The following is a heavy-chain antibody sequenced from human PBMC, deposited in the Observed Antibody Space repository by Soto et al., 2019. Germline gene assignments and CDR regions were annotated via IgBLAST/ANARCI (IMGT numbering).Heavy chain of an antibody. Sequence: ASLKVSCKVTGYTLTELSMHWVRQAPGKGLEWMGGFDPEDGETIYAQKFQGRVTMTEDTSTDTAYMELSSLRSEDTAVYYCATHSSGWEAFDYWGQETLLTVSS. CDR3: ATHSSGWEAFDY. CDR2: FDPEDGET. J-gene: IGHJ4*02. CDR1: GYTLTELS. D-gene: IGHD6-19*01. V-gene: IGHV1-24*01.